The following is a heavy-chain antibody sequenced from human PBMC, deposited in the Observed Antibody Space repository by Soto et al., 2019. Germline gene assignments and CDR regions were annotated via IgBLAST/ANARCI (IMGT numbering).Heavy chain of an antibody. V-gene: IGHV5-51*01. J-gene: IGHJ4*02. D-gene: IGHD6-13*01. CDR3: TRLWGSSWLYFDY. Sequence: GESLKISCKGSGYSFSNYWIGWVRQMPGKGLEWMGIVYPGDSETRYSPSFQGQVTVSADKSIRTAYLHWNGLKASDTAMYYCTRLWGSSWLYFDYWGQGTLATVSS. CDR1: GYSFSNYW. CDR2: VYPGDSET.